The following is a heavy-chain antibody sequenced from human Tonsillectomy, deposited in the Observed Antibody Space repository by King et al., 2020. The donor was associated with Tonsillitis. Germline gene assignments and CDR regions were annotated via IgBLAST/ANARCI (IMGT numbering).Heavy chain of an antibody. D-gene: IGHD4-23*01. V-gene: IGHV4-31*03. Sequence: VQLQESGPGLVKPSQTLSLTCTVSGGSISTGGYYWNWIRQHPGKGLDWIGYISYSGSTYYNPSLKSRVTISVDTSKNQFSLKLSSVTAADTAVYYCASDWGNYGGNSWGQGTLVTVSS. CDR1: GGSISTGGYY. J-gene: IGHJ4*02. CDR3: ASDWGNYGGNS. CDR2: ISYSGST.